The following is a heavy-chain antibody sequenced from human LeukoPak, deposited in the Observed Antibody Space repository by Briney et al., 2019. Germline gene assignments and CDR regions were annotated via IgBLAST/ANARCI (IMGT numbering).Heavy chain of an antibody. Sequence: GESLKISCKTSGYSFTYYWIALVRQMSGKGLGWVWIIYPGDSDTGYSPSFQGQVTIAADKSISTAYLQWSSLKASDTAVYYCAREIYSQYSSMDVWGQGTTVTVSS. V-gene: IGHV5-51*01. CDR3: AREIYSQYSSMDV. D-gene: IGHD2-15*01. J-gene: IGHJ6*02. CDR2: IYPGDSDT. CDR1: GYSFTYYW.